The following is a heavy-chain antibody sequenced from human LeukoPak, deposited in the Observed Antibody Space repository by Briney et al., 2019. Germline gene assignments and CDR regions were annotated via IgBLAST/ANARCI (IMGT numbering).Heavy chain of an antibody. V-gene: IGHV4-39*07. CDR1: GGSVSNRHHY. Sequence: SETLSLTCTVSGGSVSNRHHYWAWIRQPPGKGLEWIGNIYYNGSLHFSPSLESRLSISVDTSMTQFSLKLRSVTAADTAVYYCASERWSYRSYYDFWGQGVLVTVSS. CDR2: IYYNGSL. CDR3: ASERWSYRSYYDF. D-gene: IGHD3-10*01. J-gene: IGHJ4*02.